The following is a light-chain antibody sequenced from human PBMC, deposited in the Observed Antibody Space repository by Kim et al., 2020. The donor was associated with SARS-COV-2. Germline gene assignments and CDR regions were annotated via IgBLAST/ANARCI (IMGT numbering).Light chain of an antibody. CDR3: QVWDSSSDHPHVV. J-gene: IGLJ2*01. V-gene: IGLV3-21*04. CDR2: YDS. CDR1: NIGSKS. Sequence: ELTQPPSVSVAPGKTARITCGGNNIGSKSVHWYQQKPGQAPVLVIYYDSDRPSGIPERFSGSNSGNTATLTISRVEAGDEADYYCQVWDSSSDHPHVVFGGGTQLTVL.